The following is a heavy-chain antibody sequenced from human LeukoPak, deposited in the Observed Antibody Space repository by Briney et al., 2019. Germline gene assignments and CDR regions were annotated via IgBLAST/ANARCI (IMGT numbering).Heavy chain of an antibody. Sequence: ASVKVSCKASGYTFTSYYMHWVRQAPGQGLEWVALINPSGTSTSYAQKFHGRVTRTRDTSTSTLYMELSSLRSEDTAVYYCARDWEFGYWGQGTLVTVSS. V-gene: IGHV1-46*01. CDR2: INPSGTST. CDR3: ARDWEFGY. CDR1: GYTFTSYY. J-gene: IGHJ4*02. D-gene: IGHD1-26*01.